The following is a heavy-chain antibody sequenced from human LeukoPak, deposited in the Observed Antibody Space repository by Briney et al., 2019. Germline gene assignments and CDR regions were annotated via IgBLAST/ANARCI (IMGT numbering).Heavy chain of an antibody. CDR2: NASDGSST. CDR3: TRDPGRCTSTSCYPDY. Sequence: GGSLRLSCAASGFTFSSYWMNWVRQAPGKGLVWVSRNASDGSSTTYADSVKGRFSISRDNAKNSVYLQMNSLRAEDTAVYYCTRDPGRCTSTSCYPDYWGQGTLVTVSS. D-gene: IGHD2-2*01. V-gene: IGHV3-74*01. J-gene: IGHJ4*02. CDR1: GFTFSSYW.